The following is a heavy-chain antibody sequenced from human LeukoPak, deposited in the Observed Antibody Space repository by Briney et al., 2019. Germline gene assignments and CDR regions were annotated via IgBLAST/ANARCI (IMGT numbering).Heavy chain of an antibody. J-gene: IGHJ4*02. D-gene: IGHD2-2*01. CDR2: IYHSGST. CDR1: GGSISSSNW. V-gene: IGHV4-4*02. CDR3: ARGGRSTVEHRAMDY. Sequence: SETLSLTCAVSGGSISSSNWWSWVRQPPGKGLEWIGEIYHSGSTNYNPSLKSRVTISVDKSKNQFSLKLTSGTPAATAVYYCARGGRSTVEHRAMDYWGQGTLVTVSS.